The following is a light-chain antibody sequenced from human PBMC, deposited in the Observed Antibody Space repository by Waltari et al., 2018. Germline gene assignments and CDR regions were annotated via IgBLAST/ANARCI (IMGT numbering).Light chain of an antibody. CDR2: DAS. CDR1: KSFVNY. Sequence: RSGEASKSFVNYLACYRQKPGKAPRLLIYDASTRATGIPDRFSATGWGTDFSLSISRLEPEDFAVYYCQKYGTLPATFGQGTKVQMK. CDR3: QKYGTLPAT. J-gene: IGKJ1*01. V-gene: IGKV3-20*01.